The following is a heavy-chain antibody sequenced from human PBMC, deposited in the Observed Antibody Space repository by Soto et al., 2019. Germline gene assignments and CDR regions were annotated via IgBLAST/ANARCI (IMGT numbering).Heavy chain of an antibody. J-gene: IGHJ6*02. CDR1: GYSFTSYW. Sequence: GESLKISCKGSGYSFTSYWIGWVRQMPGKGLEWMGIIYPGDSDTRYSPSFQGQVTISADKSISTAYLQMNSLRAEDTAVYYCARVGYCSGGSCYPVDYYYYYGMDVWGQGTTVTVSS. V-gene: IGHV5-51*01. D-gene: IGHD2-15*01. CDR2: IYPGDSDT. CDR3: ARVGYCSGGSCYPVDYYYYYGMDV.